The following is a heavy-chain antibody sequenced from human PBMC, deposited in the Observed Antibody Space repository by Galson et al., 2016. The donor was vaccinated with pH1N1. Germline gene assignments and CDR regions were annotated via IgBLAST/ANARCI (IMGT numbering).Heavy chain of an antibody. V-gene: IGHV5-51*01. D-gene: IGHD4-17*01. CDR1: GYSFRSSW. CDR3: ARQNDYGDYRGDAFDI. Sequence: QSGAEVKKPGESLKISCQGSGYSFRSSWIGWVRQMPGKGLEWIGIIYLGGSHIRYSPSFQGQVTISADKSINIVYLQWSSLKASDTAIYYCARQNDYGDYRGDAFDIWGQGTLVTVPS. CDR2: IYLGGSHI. J-gene: IGHJ3*02.